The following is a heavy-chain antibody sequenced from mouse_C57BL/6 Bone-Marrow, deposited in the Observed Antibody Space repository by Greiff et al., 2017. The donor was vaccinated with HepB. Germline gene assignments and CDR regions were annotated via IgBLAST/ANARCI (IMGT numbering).Heavy chain of an antibody. D-gene: IGHD1-1*01. CDR1: GYSFTDYN. J-gene: IGHJ2*01. CDR2: INPNYGTT. Sequence: LQESGPELVKPGASVKISCKASGYSFTDYNMNWVKQSNGKSLEWIGVINPNYGTTSYNQKFKGKATLTVDQSSSTAYMQLNSLTSEDSAVYYCARKGVTTVVAPFDYWGQGTTLTVSS. V-gene: IGHV1-39*01. CDR3: ARKGVTTVVAPFDY.